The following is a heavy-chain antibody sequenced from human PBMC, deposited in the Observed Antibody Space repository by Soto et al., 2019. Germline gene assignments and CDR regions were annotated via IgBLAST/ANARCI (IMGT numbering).Heavy chain of an antibody. CDR3: ARGKHYDFWSGYYITKDYYYYGMDV. V-gene: IGHV1-8*01. CDR2: MNPNSGNT. CDR1: GYTFTSYD. D-gene: IGHD3-3*01. J-gene: IGHJ6*02. Sequence: ASLKVSCKXSGYTFTSYDINWVRQATGQGLEWMGWMNPNSGNTGYAQKFQGRVTMTRNTSISTAYMELSSLRSEDTAVYYCARGKHYDFWSGYYITKDYYYYGMDVWGQGTTVTVSS.